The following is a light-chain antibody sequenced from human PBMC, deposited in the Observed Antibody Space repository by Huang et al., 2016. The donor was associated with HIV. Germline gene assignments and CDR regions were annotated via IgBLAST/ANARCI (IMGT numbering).Light chain of an antibody. V-gene: IGKV1D-8*01. CDR1: QGISSY. CDR3: QQYSGFPRT. J-gene: IGKJ1*01. CDR2: AAS. Sequence: VIWMTQSPSLLSASTGDRVTISCRVSQGISSYLAWYQQKPGKAPELLIYAASTSQTGVPSRFSGSGSGTDFTLTISCLQSEDFATYYCQQYSGFPRTFGQGTKVEI.